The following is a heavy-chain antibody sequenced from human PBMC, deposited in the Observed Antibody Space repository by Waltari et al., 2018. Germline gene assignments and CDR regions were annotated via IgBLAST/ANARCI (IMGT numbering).Heavy chain of an antibody. CDR3: ARRRYSSSWFDY. CDR2: SYHSGST. Sequence: QVQLQESGPGLVKPSETLSLTCAVSGYSISSGYYWGWIRQPPGKGLEWIGSSYHSGSTYYNPSLKIRVTISVDTSKNQFSLKLSSVTAADTAVYYCARRRYSSSWFDYWGQGTLVTVSS. CDR1: GYSISSGYY. J-gene: IGHJ4*02. D-gene: IGHD6-13*01. V-gene: IGHV4-38-2*01.